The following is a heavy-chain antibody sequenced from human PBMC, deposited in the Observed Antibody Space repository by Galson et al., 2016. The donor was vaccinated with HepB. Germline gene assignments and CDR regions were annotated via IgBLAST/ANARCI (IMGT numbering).Heavy chain of an antibody. J-gene: IGHJ4*02. Sequence: SLRLSCAASGFTFSSYGMHWVRQAPGKGLEWVAVISYDGSNKYYADSVKGRFTISRDNSKNTLYLQMNSLRAEDTAVYYCAKGGDGYYLFEVWGQGTLVTVSS. CDR2: ISYDGSNK. CDR3: AKGGDGYYLFEV. CDR1: GFTFSSYG. D-gene: IGHD5-24*01. V-gene: IGHV3-30*18.